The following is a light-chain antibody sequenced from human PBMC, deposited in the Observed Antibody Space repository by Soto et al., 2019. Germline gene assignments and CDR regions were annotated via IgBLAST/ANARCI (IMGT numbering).Light chain of an antibody. V-gene: IGLV1-44*01. CDR3: AAWDDSLNGLVV. CDR1: SSNIGSYT. CDR2: SNN. Sequence: QSVLTQPPSASGTPGQRVTISCSGSSSNIGSYTVNWYQQLPGTATKLLIYSNNQRPSGVPDRFSGSKSGTSASLAISGLQYEDEADYYCAAWDDSLNGLVVFGGGTKVTVL. J-gene: IGLJ2*01.